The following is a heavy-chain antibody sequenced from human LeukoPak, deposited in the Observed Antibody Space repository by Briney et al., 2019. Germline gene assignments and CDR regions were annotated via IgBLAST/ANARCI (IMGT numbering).Heavy chain of an antibody. V-gene: IGHV3-20*04. CDR3: ARQIAAAGPDY. Sequence: RPGGSLRLSCAASGFTFDDYGMTWVRHAPGKGLEWVSVIGWNGGSTGYADSVKGRVTISRDNAKNSVYLQMNNLRVEDTALYYCARQIAAAGPDYWGQGTLVTVSS. CDR1: GFTFDDYG. CDR2: IGWNGGST. D-gene: IGHD6-13*01. J-gene: IGHJ4*02.